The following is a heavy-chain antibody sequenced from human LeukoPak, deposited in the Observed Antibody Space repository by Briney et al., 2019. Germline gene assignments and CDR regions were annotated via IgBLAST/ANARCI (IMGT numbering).Heavy chain of an antibody. D-gene: IGHD3-22*01. Sequence: SETLSLTCTVSGGSISSYYWSWIRQPPGKGLEWIGYIYYSGSTNYNPSLKSRVTISVDTSKNQFSLKLSSVTAADTAVCYCARESVYYDSSGYYLAAEYFQHWGQGTLVTVSS. V-gene: IGHV4-59*01. J-gene: IGHJ1*01. CDR3: ARESVYYDSSGYYLAAEYFQH. CDR1: GGSISSYY. CDR2: IYYSGST.